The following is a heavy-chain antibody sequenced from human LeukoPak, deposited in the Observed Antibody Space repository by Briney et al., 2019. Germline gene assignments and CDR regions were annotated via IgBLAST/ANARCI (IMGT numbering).Heavy chain of an antibody. CDR3: ARDRGYCTNGVCYDFDY. CDR2: ISYDGSNK. Sequence: GGSLRLSCAASGFTFSSYAMHWVRQAPGKGLEWVAVISYDGSNKYYADSVKGRFTISRDNSKNTLYLQMNSLRAEDTAVYSCARDRGYCTNGVCYDFDYWGQGTLVTVSS. CDR1: GFTFSSYA. D-gene: IGHD2-8*01. J-gene: IGHJ4*02. V-gene: IGHV3-30-3*01.